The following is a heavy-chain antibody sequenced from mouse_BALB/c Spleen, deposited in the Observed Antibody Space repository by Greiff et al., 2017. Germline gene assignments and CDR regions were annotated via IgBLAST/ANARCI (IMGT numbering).Heavy chain of an antibody. Sequence: EVQLVESGPELVKPGASVKMSCKASGYTFTSYVMHWVKQKPGQGLEWIGYINPYNDGTKYNEKFKGKATLTSDKSSSTAYMELSSLTSEDSAVYYCARFATTVVATPLYAMDYWGQGTSVTVSS. CDR1: GYTFTSYV. CDR2: INPYNDGT. V-gene: IGHV1-14*01. J-gene: IGHJ4*01. CDR3: ARFATTVVATPLYAMDY. D-gene: IGHD1-1*01.